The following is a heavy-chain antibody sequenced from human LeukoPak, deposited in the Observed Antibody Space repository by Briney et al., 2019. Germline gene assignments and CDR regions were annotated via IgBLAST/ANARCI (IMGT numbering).Heavy chain of an antibody. Sequence: PGGSLRLSCAASGFTFSSYGMHWVRQAPGKGLEWVAVISYDGSNKYYADSVKGRFTISRDNSKNTLYLQMNSLRAEDTAVYYCAKYMVRGTSPFDYWGQGTLVTVSS. CDR1: GFTFSSYG. CDR3: AKYMVRGTSPFDY. J-gene: IGHJ4*02. CDR2: ISYDGSNK. D-gene: IGHD3-10*01. V-gene: IGHV3-30*18.